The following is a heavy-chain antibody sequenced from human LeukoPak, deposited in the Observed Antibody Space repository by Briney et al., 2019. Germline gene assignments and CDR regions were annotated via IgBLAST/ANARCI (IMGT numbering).Heavy chain of an antibody. CDR1: GGSISSSSYY. Sequence: PSETLSLTCTVSGGSISSSSYYWGWIRQPPGKGLEWIGSVYYTGASYYNPSLKSRVTISIDTSKKHFSLKLTAVTAADTAVYYCARGAPPQNWGQGTLVTVSS. CDR2: VYYTGAS. CDR3: ARGAPPQN. V-gene: IGHV4-39*07. J-gene: IGHJ4*02.